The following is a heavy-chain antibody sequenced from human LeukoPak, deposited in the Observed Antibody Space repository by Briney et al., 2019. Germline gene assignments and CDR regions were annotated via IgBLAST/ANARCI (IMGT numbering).Heavy chain of an antibody. CDR1: GFTFSSYA. D-gene: IGHD3-22*01. V-gene: IGHV3-30-3*01. Sequence: PGGSLRLSCAASGFTFSSYAIHWVRQAPGKGLEWVAVISYDGGNKYYADSVKGRFTISRDNSKNTLYLQMNSLRADDTAVYYCANLGYYDSSGLPDYWGQGTLVTVSS. CDR3: ANLGYYDSSGLPDY. CDR2: ISYDGGNK. J-gene: IGHJ4*02.